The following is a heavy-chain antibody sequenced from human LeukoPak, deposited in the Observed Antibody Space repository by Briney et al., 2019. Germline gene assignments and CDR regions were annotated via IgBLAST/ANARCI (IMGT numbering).Heavy chain of an antibody. CDR3: ARGGYYDILTGYYFDY. J-gene: IGHJ4*02. V-gene: IGHV3-48*01. Sequence: GGSLRRSCAASGFIFGSYSMNWVRQAPGKGLEGISYISGSSGIIKYADSVKGRFTISRDNAQNSLYLQMNSLRAEDTAVYYCARGGYYDILTGYYFDYWGQGTLVTVSS. CDR2: ISGSSGII. CDR1: GFIFGSYS. D-gene: IGHD3-9*01.